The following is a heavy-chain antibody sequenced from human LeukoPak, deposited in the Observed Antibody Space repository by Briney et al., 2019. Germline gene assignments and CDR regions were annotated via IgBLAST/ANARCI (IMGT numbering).Heavy chain of an antibody. Sequence: ASVKVSCKASGYTFTSYYMHWVRQAPGQGLEWMGIINPSGGSTSYAQKFQGRVTMTRDTSTSTVYMELSSLRSEDTAVHYCARDRGFGYYGMDVWGKGTTVTVSS. CDR1: GYTFTSYY. D-gene: IGHD3-10*01. CDR3: ARDRGFGYYGMDV. J-gene: IGHJ6*04. V-gene: IGHV1-46*01. CDR2: INPSGGST.